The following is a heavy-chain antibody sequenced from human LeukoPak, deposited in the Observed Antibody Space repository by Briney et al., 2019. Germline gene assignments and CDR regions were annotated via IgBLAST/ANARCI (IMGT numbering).Heavy chain of an antibody. CDR2: IWRGGNFK. D-gene: IGHD6-19*01. Sequence: GGSLRLSCSASGFNFRTHAMHWVRQAPGKGLEWVAMIWRGGNFKYYADSVKGRFTISRDDSRDRLYLQMHGLRAEDAAVYYCTIDPPDSGWAFWSWGQGALVTVSS. CDR3: TIDPPDSGWAFWS. V-gene: IGHV3-33*01. CDR1: GFNFRTHA. J-gene: IGHJ5*02.